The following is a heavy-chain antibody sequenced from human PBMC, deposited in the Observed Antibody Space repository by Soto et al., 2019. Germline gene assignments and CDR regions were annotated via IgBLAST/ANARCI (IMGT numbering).Heavy chain of an antibody. Sequence: QVQLVQSGAEVKKPGSSVKVSCKASGGTFSSYTISWVRQAPGQGLEWMGRIIPILGIANYAQKFQVRVTITADKSTRTAYMELSSLRSEDTAVYYCASLMSSGYYYGMDVWGQGTTVTVSS. CDR3: ASLMSSGYYYGMDV. V-gene: IGHV1-69*02. D-gene: IGHD3-10*01. J-gene: IGHJ6*02. CDR2: IIPILGIA. CDR1: GGTFSSYT.